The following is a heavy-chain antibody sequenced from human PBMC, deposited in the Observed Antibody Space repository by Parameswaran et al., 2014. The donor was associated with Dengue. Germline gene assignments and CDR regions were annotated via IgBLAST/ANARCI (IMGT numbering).Heavy chain of an antibody. V-gene: IGHV3-23*01. CDR2: ISGSGGST. Sequence: WIRQPPGKGLEWVSAISGSGGSTYYADSVKGRFTISRDNSKNTLYLQMNSLRAEDTAVYYCAKLVGSGSYYNPYYFDYWGQGTLVTVSS. CDR3: AKLVGSGSYYNPYYFDY. J-gene: IGHJ4*02. D-gene: IGHD3-10*01.